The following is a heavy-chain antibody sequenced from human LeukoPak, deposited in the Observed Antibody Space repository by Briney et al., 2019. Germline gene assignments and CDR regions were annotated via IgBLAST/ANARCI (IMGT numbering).Heavy chain of an antibody. CDR2: IAGSGHST. J-gene: IGHJ3*02. Sequence: GGSLRLPCAASGITFSSYAMSWVRQAPGKGLEGVSSIAGSGHSTYYADSVKGRFTISRDNSKNTLYLQMNSLRAEDTAVYYCAKRTKSGWSTDAFDIWGQGTKVTVSS. D-gene: IGHD6-19*01. CDR3: AKRTKSGWSTDAFDI. CDR1: GITFSSYA. V-gene: IGHV3-23*01.